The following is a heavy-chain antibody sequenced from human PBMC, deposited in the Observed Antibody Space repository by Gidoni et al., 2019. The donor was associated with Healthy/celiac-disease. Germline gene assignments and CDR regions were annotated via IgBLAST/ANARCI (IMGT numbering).Heavy chain of an antibody. CDR1: GGSISSGGYS. Sequence: QVQLQESGPGLVTPSQPLSLTCAVSGGSISSGGYSWRWIRQPPGKGLEWIWYIYYSGSTYYNPSLKSRVTISVDTSKNQFSLKLSSVTAADTAVYYCASSLGYVFPPSTDPRFDYWGQGTLVTVSS. CDR3: ASSLGYVFPPSTDPRFDY. V-gene: IGHV4-30-4*07. J-gene: IGHJ4*02. CDR2: IYYSGST. D-gene: IGHD5-12*01.